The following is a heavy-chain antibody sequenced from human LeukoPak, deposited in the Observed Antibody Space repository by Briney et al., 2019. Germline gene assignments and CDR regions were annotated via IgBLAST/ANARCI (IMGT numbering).Heavy chain of an antibody. CDR3: AKDLWDPELLWFGELFAFGI. J-gene: IGHJ3*02. V-gene: IGHV3-23*01. Sequence: GGSLRLSCAASGFTFSSYAMSWVRQAPGKGLEWVSAISGSGGSTYYADSVKGRFTISRDNSKNTLYLQMNSLRAEDTAVYYCAKDLWDPELLWFGELFAFGIWGQGTMVTVSS. CDR1: GFTFSSYA. D-gene: IGHD3-10*01. CDR2: ISGSGGST.